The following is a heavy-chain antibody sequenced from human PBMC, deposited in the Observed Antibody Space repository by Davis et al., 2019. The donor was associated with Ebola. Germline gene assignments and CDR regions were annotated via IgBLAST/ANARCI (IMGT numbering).Heavy chain of an antibody. Sequence: GESLKISCEGSGYSFPSYWISWVRQMPGKGLEWVGRIDPSDSYTDYSTSFRGHVTISTDKSINTAYLQWNSLKASDTAMYFCTRHFVGKLFGMDVWGQGTMVIVAS. CDR3: TRHFVGKLFGMDV. V-gene: IGHV5-10-1*01. J-gene: IGHJ6*02. CDR1: GYSFPSYW. D-gene: IGHD2/OR15-2a*01. CDR2: IDPSDSYT.